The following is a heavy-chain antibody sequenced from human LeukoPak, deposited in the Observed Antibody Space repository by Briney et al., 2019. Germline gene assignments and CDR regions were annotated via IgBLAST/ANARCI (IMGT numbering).Heavy chain of an antibody. Sequence: NPSETLSLTCTVSGGSISSSSYYWDWIRQPPGKGLEWIGYIHYSGSTHYNPALKSRLTISADMSKNQFALKMSSVTAADTAVYYCARHGYSDYGIDSWGQGTLVTVSS. V-gene: IGHV4-39*01. CDR3: ARHGYSDYGIDS. J-gene: IGHJ5*01. CDR2: IHYSGST. CDR1: GGSISSSSYY. D-gene: IGHD5-12*01.